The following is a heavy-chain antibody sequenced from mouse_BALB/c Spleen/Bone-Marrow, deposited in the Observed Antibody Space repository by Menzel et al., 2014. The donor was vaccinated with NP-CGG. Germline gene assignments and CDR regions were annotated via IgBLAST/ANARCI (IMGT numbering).Heavy chain of an antibody. J-gene: IGHJ2*01. CDR1: GYTFTDHA. CDR3: RRSVGNPFDH. D-gene: IGHD2-1*01. Sequence: VKLMESDAELVKPGASVKISCKASGYTFTDHAIHWAKQKPEQGLEWIGYISPGNGDIKYNEKFKGKATLTADKSSSTAYMQLSGLTSEDSAVYICRRSVGNPFDHWGQGTTLTVSS. V-gene: IGHV1S53*02. CDR2: ISPGNGDI.